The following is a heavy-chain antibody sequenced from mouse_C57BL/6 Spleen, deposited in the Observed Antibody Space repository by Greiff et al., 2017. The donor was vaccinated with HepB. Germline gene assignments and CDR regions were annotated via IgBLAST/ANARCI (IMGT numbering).Heavy chain of an antibody. D-gene: IGHD1-1*01. CDR3: ARSTLPYGGYAMDY. Sequence: QVQLQQSGAELVKPGASVKMSCKASGYTFTSYWITWVKQRPGQGLEWIGDIYPGSGSTNYNEKFKSKATLTVDTSSSTADMQLSSLTSEDSAVYYCARSTLPYGGYAMDYWGQGTSVTVSS. J-gene: IGHJ4*01. V-gene: IGHV1-55*01. CDR1: GYTFTSYW. CDR2: IYPGSGST.